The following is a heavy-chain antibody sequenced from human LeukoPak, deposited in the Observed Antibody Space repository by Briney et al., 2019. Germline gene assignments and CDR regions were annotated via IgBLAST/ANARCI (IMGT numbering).Heavy chain of an antibody. CDR2: IKSDGNST. CDR3: ARDKGDYDTSGSLFIF. V-gene: IGHV3-74*01. Sequence: GGSLRLSVGASGFTLSANWMNGVGQAPGKGRGWVSGIKSDGNSTNYADSVRGRFTISRDNAKNSLYLQMNSLRAEDTAVYYCARDKGDYDTSGSLFIFGGQGTLVTVSS. J-gene: IGHJ4*02. D-gene: IGHD3-22*01. CDR1: GFTLSANW.